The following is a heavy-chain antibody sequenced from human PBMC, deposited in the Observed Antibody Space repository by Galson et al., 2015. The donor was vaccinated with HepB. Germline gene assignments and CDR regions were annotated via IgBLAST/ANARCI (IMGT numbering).Heavy chain of an antibody. Sequence: SVKVSCKASGSSFSTHAIHWVRQAPGQRLEWMGWINAGNGNTIYSQRFQGRVTITGDTSASTAYVELRGLRSEDTAMYYCARDQRVPLRSDYRFYGMDVWGQGTTVTVSS. V-gene: IGHV1-3*01. J-gene: IGHJ6*02. CDR1: GSSFSTHA. CDR2: INAGNGNT. CDR3: ARDQRVPLRSDYRFYGMDV. D-gene: IGHD1-1*01.